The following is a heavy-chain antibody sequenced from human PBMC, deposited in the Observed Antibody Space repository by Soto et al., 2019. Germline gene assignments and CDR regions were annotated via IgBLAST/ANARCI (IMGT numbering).Heavy chain of an antibody. Sequence: GGSLRLSCAASGLTFSSYAMSWVRQAPGKGLEWVSAISGSGGSTYYADSVKGRFTISRDNSKNTLYLQMNSLRAEDTAVYYCTYDSIPGAFDIWGQGTMVTVSS. D-gene: IGHD3-22*01. CDR1: GLTFSSYA. J-gene: IGHJ3*02. V-gene: IGHV3-23*01. CDR3: TYDSIPGAFDI. CDR2: ISGSGGST.